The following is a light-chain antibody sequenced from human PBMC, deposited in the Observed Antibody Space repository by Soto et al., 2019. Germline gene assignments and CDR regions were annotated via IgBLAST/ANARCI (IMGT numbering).Light chain of an antibody. Sequence: EIVMTQSPGTLSVSPGERVTLSCRASQSVGNNLAWHQQKPGQPPRLLIYAASTRATDVPARFSGSGSGTDFTLTISSLQSEDFAIYYCQQYNNWPITFGQGTRLEIK. J-gene: IGKJ5*01. CDR2: AAS. CDR3: QQYNNWPIT. V-gene: IGKV3-15*01. CDR1: QSVGNN.